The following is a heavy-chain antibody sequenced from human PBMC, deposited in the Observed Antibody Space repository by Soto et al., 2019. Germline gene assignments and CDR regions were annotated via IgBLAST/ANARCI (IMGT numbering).Heavy chain of an antibody. CDR3: VGTHDSLDY. J-gene: IGHJ4*02. V-gene: IGHV3-21*06. CDR2: IASNGQT. D-gene: IGHD7-27*01. CDR1: EITFSNYY. Sequence: GGSLRLSCAASEITFSNYYMNWIRQAPGKGLEWVSSIASNGQTFYTDSVRGRFTISRDNARNSLYLQMNSLRAEDTALYYCVGTHDSLDYWGQGTLVTVSS.